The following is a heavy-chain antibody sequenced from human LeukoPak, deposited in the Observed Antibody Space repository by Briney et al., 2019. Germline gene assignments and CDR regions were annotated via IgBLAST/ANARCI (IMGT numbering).Heavy chain of an antibody. D-gene: IGHD2-2*01. CDR2: IYYSGST. V-gene: IGHV4-59*01. CDR3: AGRGST. J-gene: IGHJ5*02. CDR1: GRSLSSYY. Sequence: SETLSLTCTVSGRSLSSYYWSWVRQPPGKGLEWVGYIYYSGSTNYNPSSKSRGTISVEHSQNQFPLKLRYVQGADRAVFYCAGRGSTWGERTLVTVSP.